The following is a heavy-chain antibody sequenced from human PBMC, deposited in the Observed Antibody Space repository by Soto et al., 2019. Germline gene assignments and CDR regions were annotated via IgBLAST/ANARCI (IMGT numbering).Heavy chain of an antibody. CDR1: GFSLTTNGVG. V-gene: IGHV2-5*02. Sequence: QITLKESGPTLVKPTQTLTLTCTFSGFSLTTNGVGVGWIRQPPGKALEWLAIIYGDDSKRYSPSLQSRLTITRDTSKNQVVLRMTNMDPIGTGAYHCAHRPRFGELDVWGQGTLVIVSP. CDR3: AHRPRFGELDV. D-gene: IGHD3-10*01. J-gene: IGHJ4*02. CDR2: IYGDDSK.